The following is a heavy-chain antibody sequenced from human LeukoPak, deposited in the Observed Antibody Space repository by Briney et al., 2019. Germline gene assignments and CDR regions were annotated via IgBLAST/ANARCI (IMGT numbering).Heavy chain of an antibody. CDR2: ISGNGGTT. CDR3: VKMPNWGSGY. V-gene: IGHV3-64D*09. J-gene: IGHJ4*02. CDR1: GFTFSSYA. D-gene: IGHD7-27*01. Sequence: GGSLRLSCTASGFTFSSYAMHWVRQAPGKGLEYVSGISGNGGTTSYADSLKGRFTISRDNSKNTLYLQMSSLRAEDTAVYYCVKMPNWGSGYWGQGTLVTVSS.